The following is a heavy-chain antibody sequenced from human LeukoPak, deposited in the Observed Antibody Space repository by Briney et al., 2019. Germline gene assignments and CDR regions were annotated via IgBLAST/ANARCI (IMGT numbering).Heavy chain of an antibody. D-gene: IGHD2-15*01. CDR2: IYYSGST. J-gene: IGHJ3*02. V-gene: IGHV4-59*08. Sequence: SETLSLTCTVSGGSISSYYWSWIRQPPGKGLEWIGYIYYSGSTNYNPSLKSRVTISVDTSKNQFSPKLSSVTAADTAVYYCARRAAARSFAFDIWGQGTMVTVSS. CDR1: GGSISSYY. CDR3: ARRAAARSFAFDI.